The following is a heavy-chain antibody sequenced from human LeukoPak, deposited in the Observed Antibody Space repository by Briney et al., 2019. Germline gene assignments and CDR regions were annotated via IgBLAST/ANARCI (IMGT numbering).Heavy chain of an antibody. CDR2: INHSGST. Sequence: SETLSLICAVYGGSFSGYYWSWIRQPPGKGLEWIGEINHSGSTNYNPSLKSRVTISVDTSKNQFSLKLSSVTAADTAVYYCARTPRPDIVATIRTYYFDYWGQGTLVTVSS. V-gene: IGHV4-34*09. D-gene: IGHD5-12*01. CDR1: GGSFSGYY. J-gene: IGHJ4*02. CDR3: ARTPRPDIVATIRTYYFDY.